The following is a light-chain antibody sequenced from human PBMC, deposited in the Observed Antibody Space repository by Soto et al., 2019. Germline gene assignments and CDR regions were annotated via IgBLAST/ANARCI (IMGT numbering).Light chain of an antibody. J-gene: IGLJ1*01. V-gene: IGLV2-14*03. CDR1: ISDVSGYNF. CDR2: DVS. Sequence: QSVLTQPASVSGSPGQSITISCTGTISDVSGYNFVSWYQQYPGEAPKLMIYDVSNRPSGVSNRFSGSKSGNTASLTISGLQAEDEADYYCSSYTSSNIYVFGTGTKVTVL. CDR3: SSYTSSNIYV.